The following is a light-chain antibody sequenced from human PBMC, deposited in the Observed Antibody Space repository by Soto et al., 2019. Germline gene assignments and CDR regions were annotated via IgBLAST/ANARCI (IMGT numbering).Light chain of an antibody. CDR1: SSDVGGYNY. Sequence: QSALTQPPSASGSPGQSVTISCTGSSSDVGGYNYVSWYQQHPGKAPKLMIYEVSKRPSGVPDRLSGSKSGNTASLTVSGLQDEDEADYYCSSSGGSNTVVFGGGTKLTVL. J-gene: IGLJ2*01. V-gene: IGLV2-8*01. CDR3: SSSGGSNTVV. CDR2: EVS.